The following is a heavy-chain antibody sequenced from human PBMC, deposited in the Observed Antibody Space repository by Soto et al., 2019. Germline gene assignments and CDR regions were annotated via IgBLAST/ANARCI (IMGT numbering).Heavy chain of an antibody. V-gene: IGHV4-59*01. Sequence: PSQTLSLTCTVSGGSISRYYWSLIRQPPGKGLEWIGYMYNTGSTVYNPPFKSRVTISVDTSKKQFSLKLNSVTAADTAVYYCARDLWGYCGTDCYPLDVWGQGTTVTVS. J-gene: IGHJ6*02. CDR2: MYNTGST. CDR1: GGSISRYY. CDR3: ARDLWGYCGTDCYPLDV. D-gene: IGHD2-21*02.